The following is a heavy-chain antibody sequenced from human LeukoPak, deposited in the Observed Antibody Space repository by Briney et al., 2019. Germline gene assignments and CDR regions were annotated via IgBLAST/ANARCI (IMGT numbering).Heavy chain of an antibody. CDR3: ATPSRVLLD. CDR1: GGSISSTNW. V-gene: IGHV4-4*02. J-gene: IGHJ4*02. D-gene: IGHD2-15*01. CDR2: ISHSGST. Sequence: PSGTLSLTCAVSGGSISSTNWWSWVRQPPGKGLEWIGEISHSGSTNYNPSLKSRVTISVDKPKNQFSLKLSSVTAADTAVYYCATPSRVLLDWGQGTLVTVSS.